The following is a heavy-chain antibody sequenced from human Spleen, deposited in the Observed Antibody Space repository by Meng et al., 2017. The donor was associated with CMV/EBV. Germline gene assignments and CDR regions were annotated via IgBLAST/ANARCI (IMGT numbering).Heavy chain of an antibody. J-gene: IGHJ5*02. CDR1: GFTFSSYW. CDR3: ARGIYDSSGSS. Sequence: GESLKISCAASGFTFSSYWMSWVRQAPGKGLEWVSSISSSSSYIYYADSVKGRFTISRDNAKNSLYLQMNSLRAEDTAVYYCARGIYDSSGSSWGQGTLVTVSS. D-gene: IGHD3-22*01. V-gene: IGHV3-21*01. CDR2: ISSSSSYI.